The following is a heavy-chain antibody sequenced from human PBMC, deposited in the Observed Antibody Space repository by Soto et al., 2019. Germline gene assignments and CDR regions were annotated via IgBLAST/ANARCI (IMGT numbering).Heavy chain of an antibody. Sequence: GGSLRLSCAASGFTFSSYWMSWVRQAPGKGLEWVANIKQDGSEKYYVDSVKGRFTISRDNAKNSLYLQMNSLRAEDTAVYYCARDLLELRYFDWLSFYFDYWGQGTLVTVSS. CDR3: ARDLLELRYFDWLSFYFDY. CDR2: IKQDGSEK. J-gene: IGHJ4*02. D-gene: IGHD3-9*01. CDR1: GFTFSSYW. V-gene: IGHV3-7*01.